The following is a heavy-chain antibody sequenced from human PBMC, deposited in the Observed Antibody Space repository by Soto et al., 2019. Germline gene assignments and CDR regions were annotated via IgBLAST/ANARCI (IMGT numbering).Heavy chain of an antibody. V-gene: IGHV3-23*01. Sequence: QLLESGGGLVQPGGSLRLSCGASGFAFDTFAMSWPRQAPGKGLEWISTIVRSGDTTYYADSVKGRFTISRDNSNKTLYLQMNSLRAEATAIVYCAKRGFGGRHCDYGGQGIVVTVSS. CDR3: AKRGFGGRHCDY. CDR1: GFAFDTFA. CDR2: IVRSGDTT. J-gene: IGHJ4*02. D-gene: IGHD3-10*01.